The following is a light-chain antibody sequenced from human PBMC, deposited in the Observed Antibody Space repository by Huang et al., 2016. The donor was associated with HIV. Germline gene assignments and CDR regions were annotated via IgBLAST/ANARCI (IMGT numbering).Light chain of an antibody. J-gene: IGKJ1*01. CDR1: QSVSSN. V-gene: IGKV3-15*01. Sequence: EIVLTQSPATLSVSAGERATLSCRASQSVSSNVAWYQQKPGQAPRLLIYGASTRATCIPARFSGSGSGTEFTLTISSLQSEDFVVYYCQQYKNWPPWTFGQGTKVEIK. CDR3: QQYKNWPPWT. CDR2: GAS.